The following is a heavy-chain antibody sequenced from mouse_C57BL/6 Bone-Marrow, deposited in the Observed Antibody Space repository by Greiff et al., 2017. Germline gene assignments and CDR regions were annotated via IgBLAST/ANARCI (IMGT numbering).Heavy chain of an antibody. CDR2: IHPGSGST. J-gene: IGHJ2*01. CDR3: ATPVDY. CDR1: GYTFTSYW. V-gene: IGHV1-55*01. Sequence: VQLQQPGAELVKPGASVKMSCKASGYTFTSYWITWVKQRPGQGLEWIGEIHPGSGSTNYNEKFKGKATLTVHPSSSTAYMQLSSLTSEDSAVYYCATPVDYWGQGTPLTVSS.